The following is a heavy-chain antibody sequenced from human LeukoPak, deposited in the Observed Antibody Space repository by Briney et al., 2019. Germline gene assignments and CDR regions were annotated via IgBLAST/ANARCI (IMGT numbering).Heavy chain of an antibody. J-gene: IGHJ6*03. V-gene: IGHV4-61*02. CDR2: IYTTGST. CDR3: ARAFSIGRRGFYYMDV. Sequence: SETLSLTRTVSGGSISSDNYYWSWIRQPAGKGLEWIGRIYTTGSTNYNPSLKGRVTISVDTSGNQFSLTLTSVTAADTAVYYCARAFSIGRRGFYYMDVWGTGTTVTVSS. D-gene: IGHD2-15*01. CDR1: GGSISSDNYY.